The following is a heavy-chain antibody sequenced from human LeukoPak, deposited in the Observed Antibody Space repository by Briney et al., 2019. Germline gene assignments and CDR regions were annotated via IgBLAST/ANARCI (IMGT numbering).Heavy chain of an antibody. CDR3: ARERELASFDY. Sequence: ASVKVSCKASGYTFTSYDINWVRQAPGQGLEWMGWINPNSGGTNYAQKFQGRVTMTRDTSISTAYMELSRLRSDDTAVYYCARERELASFDYWGQGTLVTVSS. CDR1: GYTFTSYD. V-gene: IGHV1-2*02. CDR2: INPNSGGT. D-gene: IGHD1-26*01. J-gene: IGHJ4*02.